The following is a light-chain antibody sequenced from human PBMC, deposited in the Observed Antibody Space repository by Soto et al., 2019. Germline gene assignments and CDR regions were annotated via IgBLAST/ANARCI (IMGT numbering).Light chain of an antibody. V-gene: IGKV1-13*02. CDR2: DAS. J-gene: IGKJ1*01. CDR1: QGISSA. CDR3: QQFNSYVWT. Sequence: AIQLTQSPSSLSASVGDRVTITCRASQGISSALAWYQQKPGKAPKLLIYDASSLESGVPSRFSGSGSGTEFTLTISSLQPEDFATYYCQQFNSYVWTFGQGTKVEIK.